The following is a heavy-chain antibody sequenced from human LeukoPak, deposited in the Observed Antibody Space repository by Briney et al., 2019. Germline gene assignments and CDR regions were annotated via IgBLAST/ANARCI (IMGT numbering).Heavy chain of an antibody. V-gene: IGHV4-4*02. D-gene: IGHD6-13*01. CDR1: GGSISSSNW. CDR2: IYHSGST. Sequence: PSGTLSLTCAVSGGSISSSNWWSWVRQPPGKGLEWIGEIYHSGSTNYNPSLKSRVTISVDKSKNQFSLKLSSVTAADTAVYYCARGGVAAAGTRAFDYWGQGTLVTVSS. CDR3: ARGGVAAAGTRAFDY. J-gene: IGHJ4*02.